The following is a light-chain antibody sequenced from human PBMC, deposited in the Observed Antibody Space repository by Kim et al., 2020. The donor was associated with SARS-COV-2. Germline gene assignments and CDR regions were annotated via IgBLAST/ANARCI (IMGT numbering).Light chain of an antibody. V-gene: IGLV3-21*04. CDR1: DIGLKS. CDR2: YDS. J-gene: IGLJ3*02. Sequence: APGKTASITCGGSDIGLKSVPWYQQRPGQAPLLVIYYDSDRPSGIPERFTGSISGNTATLTISRAEAGDEADYYCQVWDSNTDHLVFGGGTQLTVL. CDR3: QVWDSNTDHLV.